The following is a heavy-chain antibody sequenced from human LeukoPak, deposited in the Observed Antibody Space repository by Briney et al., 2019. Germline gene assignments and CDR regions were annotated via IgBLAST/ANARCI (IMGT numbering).Heavy chain of an antibody. CDR1: GGTFSGYA. J-gene: IGHJ4*02. CDR2: IIPIFGTA. D-gene: IGHD6-19*01. CDR3: ASSGIAVAGSVDY. Sequence: SVKVSCKASGGTFSGYAISWVRQAPGQGLEWMGGIIPIFGTANYAQKFQGRVTITADESTSTAYMELGSLRSEDTAVYYCASSGIAVAGSVDYWGQGTLVTVSS. V-gene: IGHV1-69*13.